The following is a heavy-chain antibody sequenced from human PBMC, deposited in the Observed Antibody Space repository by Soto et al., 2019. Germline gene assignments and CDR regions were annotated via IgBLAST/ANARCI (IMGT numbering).Heavy chain of an antibody. V-gene: IGHV1-2*02. CDR2: INPNGGGT. CDR3: ARDCGVTTVLTNWLDP. Sequence: ASVKVSCKASGYTFTDYYIQWVRQAPGQGLEWMGWINPNGGGTYYAQKFEGRVTMTRDTSISTAYMELSVLRSDDTAVYYCARDCGVTTVLTNWLDPWGQGTRGTAPQ. J-gene: IGHJ5*02. CDR1: GYTFTDYY. D-gene: IGHD4-17*01.